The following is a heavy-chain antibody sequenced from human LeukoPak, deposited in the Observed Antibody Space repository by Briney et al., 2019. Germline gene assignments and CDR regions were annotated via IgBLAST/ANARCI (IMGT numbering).Heavy chain of an antibody. CDR1: GGSFISHY. V-gene: IGHV4-59*11. D-gene: IGHD1-26*01. CDR3: AGAVGALLTWAF. J-gene: IGHJ4*02. Sequence: SETLSLTCTVSGGSFISHYWSWIRQTPGKGLEWIGYIYDFGSTDYNPSLKSRVTMSVDTSKNQFSLKLTSVTVADTAIYYCAGAVGALLTWAFWGQGTLGTVSS. CDR2: IYDFGST.